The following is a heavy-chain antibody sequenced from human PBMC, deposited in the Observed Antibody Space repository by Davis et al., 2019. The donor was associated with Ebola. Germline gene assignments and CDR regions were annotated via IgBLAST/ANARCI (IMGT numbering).Heavy chain of an antibody. CDR3: SSWVSSHFDF. Sequence: PGGSLRLSCAASGFTFRNYAMMWVRQAPGKGLEWVSTIDGPTTNTHYGDSVKGRFTISRDNSKNTLFLQMGSLRPEDTAMYYCSSWVSSHFDFWGRGTLVTVSS. J-gene: IGHJ4*02. CDR1: GFTFRNYA. D-gene: IGHD6-13*01. CDR2: IDGPTTNT. V-gene: IGHV3-23*05.